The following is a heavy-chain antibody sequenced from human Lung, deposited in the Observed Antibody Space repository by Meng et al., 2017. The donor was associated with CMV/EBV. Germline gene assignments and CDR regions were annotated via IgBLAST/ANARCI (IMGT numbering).Heavy chain of an antibody. J-gene: IGHJ6*02. CDR3: ARDRRQQWKEAYYYYDMDV. Sequence: GESLKISCAASGFISSSYWMSWVRQAPGKGQEWVANIKQDGSEKYYVDSEKGRFTISRDNAKNSLYLQMSILKAEDTAVYYCARDRRQQWKEAYYYYDMDVWGQGTTVTVSS. D-gene: IGHD5-18*01. CDR2: IKQDGSEK. V-gene: IGHV3-7*01. CDR1: GFISSSYW.